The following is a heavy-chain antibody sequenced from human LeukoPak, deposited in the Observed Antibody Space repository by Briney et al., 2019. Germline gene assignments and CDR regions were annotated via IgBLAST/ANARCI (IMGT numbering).Heavy chain of an antibody. CDR1: GGTFSSYA. CDR2: IIPIFGTA. Sequence: AASVKVSCKASGGTFSSYAISWVRQAPGQGLEWMGGIIPIFGTANYAQKFQGRVTITADESTSTAYMELSSLRSGDTAVYYCAFDGKPAATDGFDYWGQGTLVTVSS. J-gene: IGHJ4*02. D-gene: IGHD2-2*01. CDR3: AFDGKPAATDGFDY. V-gene: IGHV1-69*13.